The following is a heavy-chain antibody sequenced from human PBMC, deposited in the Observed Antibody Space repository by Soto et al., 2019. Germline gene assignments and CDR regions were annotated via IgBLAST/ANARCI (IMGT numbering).Heavy chain of an antibody. CDR3: AISRQCTGYCYTNSIYFLDD. D-gene: IGHD2-21*02. CDR1: GYTFTGPS. J-gene: IGHJ4*02. V-gene: IGHV1-2*02. Sequence: ASVKVSCKASGYTFTGPSIHWVRQAPGQGLEWMGWINPDNGGTNYAQKFQGRVTMTRDTSISTAYMELSSLRSDDTAVYYCAISRQCTGYCYTNSIYFLDDWGQGTMVTVSS. CDR2: INPDNGGT.